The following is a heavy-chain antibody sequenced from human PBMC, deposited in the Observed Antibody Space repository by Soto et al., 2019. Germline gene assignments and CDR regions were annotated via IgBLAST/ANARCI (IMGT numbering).Heavy chain of an antibody. CDR2: LSFDSRDK. CDR3: ERVCGGDCGYAFDV. CDR1: GFTFSAYG. V-gene: IGHV3-33*05. Sequence: QVQLVESGGGVVQPGRSLRLSCAASGFTFSAYGIHWVRQAPGKGLEWVATLSFDSRDKLYVDSMKGRLTISTENSRNTVYLPMDSLRAEDTAVYHCERVCGGDCGYAFDVWGRGTVVTVSS. D-gene: IGHD2-21*02. J-gene: IGHJ3*01.